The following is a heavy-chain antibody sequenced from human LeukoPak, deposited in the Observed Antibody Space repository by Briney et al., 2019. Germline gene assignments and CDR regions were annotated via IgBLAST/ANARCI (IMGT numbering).Heavy chain of an antibody. D-gene: IGHD5-18*01. CDR2: IYTSGST. CDR1: GDSISIGNYY. Sequence: SQSQSLTCTVSGDSISIGNYYWTWIRQPAGKGLEWIGRIYTSGSTNYNPSIKSRVTISVDTSKNQFSLKLSSVTAADTAVYYCATLGYSYGTDYWGQGTLVTVSS. J-gene: IGHJ4*02. CDR3: ATLGYSYGTDY. V-gene: IGHV4-61*02.